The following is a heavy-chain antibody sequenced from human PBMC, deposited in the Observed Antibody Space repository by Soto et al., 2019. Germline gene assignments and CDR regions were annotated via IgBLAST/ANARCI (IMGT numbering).Heavy chain of an antibody. J-gene: IGHJ4*02. Sequence: ASVKVSCKASGYTFTSHYMHWVRQAPGRGLEWMGIINPSGGSTRYAQKFQGRVTMNRDTSTSTVYMELSSLRSEDTAVFYCARAVGGPTSNLDYWGQGTLVTVSS. D-gene: IGHD3-16*01. CDR1: GYTFTSHY. CDR2: INPSGGST. CDR3: ARAVGGPTSNLDY. V-gene: IGHV1-46*01.